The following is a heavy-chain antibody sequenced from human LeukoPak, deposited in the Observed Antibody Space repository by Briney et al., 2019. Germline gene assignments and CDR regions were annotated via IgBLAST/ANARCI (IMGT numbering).Heavy chain of an antibody. CDR3: AKVVQYTASTGTGLDY. Sequence: GGSLRLSCAASGFTFINYGMPWVRHAPGKGLDWVAVIWYDGSYTYYADSVKGRFTISRDNSKNTLYLQMNSLRAEDTAIYYCAKVVQYTASTGTGLDYWGQGTLVTVSS. CDR2: IWYDGSYT. CDR1: GFTFINYG. V-gene: IGHV3-33*06. J-gene: IGHJ4*02. D-gene: IGHD6-13*01.